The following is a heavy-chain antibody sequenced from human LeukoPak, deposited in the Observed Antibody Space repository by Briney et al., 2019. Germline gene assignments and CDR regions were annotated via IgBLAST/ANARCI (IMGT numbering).Heavy chain of an antibody. V-gene: IGHV3-7*01. Sequence: TGGSLRLSCTAPGFTFSSYWMSWVRQAPGKGLEWVANIKQDGSEKYYVDSVKGRFTISRDNAKNSLYLQMNSLRAEDTAVYYCARDRQQWPLDAFDMWGQGTLVTVSS. CDR1: GFTFSSYW. CDR3: ARDRQQWPLDAFDM. CDR2: IKQDGSEK. D-gene: IGHD1-1*01. J-gene: IGHJ3*02.